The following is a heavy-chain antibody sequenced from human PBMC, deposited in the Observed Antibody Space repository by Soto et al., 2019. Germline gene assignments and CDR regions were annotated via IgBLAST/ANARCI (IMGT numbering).Heavy chain of an antibody. CDR1: GFTFSDFY. CDR3: GRLQGTTSIDY. Sequence: QVQLVESGGGLVKPGGSLRLSCAASGFTFSDFYMTWIRQAPGKGLEWISDISSRSTYTNYSDSVKGRFTIARDNAKNSLHLQMNSLRAEDKAVYYCGRLQGTTSIDYWGQGTLVTVSS. V-gene: IGHV3-11*05. D-gene: IGHD2-2*01. J-gene: IGHJ4*02. CDR2: ISSRSTYT.